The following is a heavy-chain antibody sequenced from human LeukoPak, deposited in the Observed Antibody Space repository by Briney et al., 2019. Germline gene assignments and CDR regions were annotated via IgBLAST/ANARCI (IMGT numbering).Heavy chain of an antibody. CDR3: ARRLVVPAAFDAFDI. J-gene: IGHJ3*02. V-gene: IGHV5-51*01. Sequence: SGESLKISCKGSGYSFTSYWIGWVRQMPGKGLEWMGIIYPGDSDTRYSPSFQGQVTISADKSISTAYLQWSSLKASDTAMYYCARRLVVPAAFDAFDIWGQGTMVTVSS. CDR1: GYSFTSYW. CDR2: IYPGDSDT. D-gene: IGHD2-2*01.